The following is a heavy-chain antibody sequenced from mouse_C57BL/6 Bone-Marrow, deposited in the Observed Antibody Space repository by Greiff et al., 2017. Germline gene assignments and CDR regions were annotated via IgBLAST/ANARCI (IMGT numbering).Heavy chain of an antibody. Sequence: QVQLQQSGPELVKPGASVKISCKASGYTFTDYYINWVKQRPGQGLEWIGWIFPGSGSTYYNEKFKGKATLTVDKSSSTAYMLLSSRTSEDAAVVCCEREQLRLERDAMDYWGQGTSVTVSS. J-gene: IGHJ4*01. V-gene: IGHV1-75*01. CDR1: GYTFTDYY. CDR2: IFPGSGST. D-gene: IGHD3-2*02. CDR3: EREQLRLERDAMDY.